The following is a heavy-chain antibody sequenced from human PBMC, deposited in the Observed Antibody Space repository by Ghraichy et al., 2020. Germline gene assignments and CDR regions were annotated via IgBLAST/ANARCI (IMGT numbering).Heavy chain of an antibody. CDR1: GYTFTSYD. CDR3: ASGDYGDFAAQAFDI. V-gene: IGHV1-8*01. J-gene: IGHJ3*02. Sequence: ASVKVSCKASGYTFTSYDINWVRQATGQGLEWMGWMNPNSGNTGYAQKFQGRVTMTRNTSISTAYMELSSLRSEDTAVYYCASGDYGDFAAQAFDIWGQGTMVTVSS. D-gene: IGHD4-17*01. CDR2: MNPNSGNT.